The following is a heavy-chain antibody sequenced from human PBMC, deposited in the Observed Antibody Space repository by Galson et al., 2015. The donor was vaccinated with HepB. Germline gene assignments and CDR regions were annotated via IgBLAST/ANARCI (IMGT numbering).Heavy chain of an antibody. CDR3: AKPRLDITMIGAFDI. Sequence: SLRLSCAASGFTFSRYTMNWVRQAPGKGLEWVSSISGSDGSTYYADSVKGLFTISRDTSKSTLYLQLNSLRAEDTAVYYCAKPRLDITMIGAFDIWGQGTMVTVSS. CDR2: ISGSDGST. D-gene: IGHD3-10*02. CDR1: GFTFSRYT. J-gene: IGHJ3*02. V-gene: IGHV3-23*01.